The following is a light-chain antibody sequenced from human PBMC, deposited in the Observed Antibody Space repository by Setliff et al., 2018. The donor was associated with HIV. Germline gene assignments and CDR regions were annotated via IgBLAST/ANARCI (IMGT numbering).Light chain of an antibody. CDR3: TSYTTTDSLL. J-gene: IGLJ1*01. V-gene: IGLV2-14*01. Sequence: QSALAQPASVSGSPGQSITIPCTGTKNDVGNYNYVSWYQQHPGKASKIILYEVTNRPSGVSSRFSGSKSGNTASLAISGLQDEDEADYYCTSYTTTDSLLFATGTKFTVL. CDR2: EVT. CDR1: KNDVGNYNY.